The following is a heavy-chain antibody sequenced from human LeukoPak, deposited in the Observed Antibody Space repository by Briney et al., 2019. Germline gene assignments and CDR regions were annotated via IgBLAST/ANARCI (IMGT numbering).Heavy chain of an antibody. V-gene: IGHV3-21*01. J-gene: IGHJ4*02. D-gene: IGHD2-2*01. CDR3: ARDLGYCSSTSCHREDY. CDR1: GFTFSSYS. CDR2: ISSSSSYI. Sequence: PGGSLRLSCAASGFTFSSYSMNWVRQAPGKGLEWVSSISSSSSYIYYADSVKGRFTISRDNAKNSLYLQMNSLRAEDTAVYYCARDLGYCSSTSCHREDYWGQGTLVTVSS.